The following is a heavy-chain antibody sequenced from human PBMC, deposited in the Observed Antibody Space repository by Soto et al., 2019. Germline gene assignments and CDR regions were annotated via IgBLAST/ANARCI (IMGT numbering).Heavy chain of an antibody. CDR1: GFTFSNYG. Sequence: QVQLVESGGGVVQPGKSLRLSCAASGFTFSNYGMYWVRQAPGKGLEWVAVISYDGGDRYYTDSVKGRFTISRDNSKNTLYLQMNGLRTEDTAVYHCAKDHSTPEPGYFQDWGQGSLVTVSS. CDR3: AKDHSTPEPGYFQD. D-gene: IGHD2-2*01. J-gene: IGHJ1*01. V-gene: IGHV3-30*18. CDR2: ISYDGGDR.